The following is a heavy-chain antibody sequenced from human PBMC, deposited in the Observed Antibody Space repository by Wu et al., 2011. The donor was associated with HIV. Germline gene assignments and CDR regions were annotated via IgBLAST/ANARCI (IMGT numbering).Heavy chain of an antibody. V-gene: IGHV1-2*02. CDR2: INPNSGGT. D-gene: IGHD3-22*01. Sequence: QVQLVQSGAEVKKPGASVKVSCKASGYTFTAYYVHWVRQAPGQGLEWMGWINPNSGGTNYAQKFQGRVTMTRDTSISAAYMELSRLRSDDTAVYYCARGVYYDSSGYYSDYWGQGTLVTVSS. CDR1: GYTFTAYY. CDR3: ARGVYYDSSGYYSDY. J-gene: IGHJ4*02.